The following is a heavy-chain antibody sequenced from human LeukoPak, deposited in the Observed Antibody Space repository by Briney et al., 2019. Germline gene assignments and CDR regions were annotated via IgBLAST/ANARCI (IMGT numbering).Heavy chain of an antibody. Sequence: PGGSLRLSCAASGFTFSSYSMNWVRQAPGKGLEWVSSISSSSSYIYYADSVKGRFTISRDNAKNSLYPQMNSLRAEDTAVYYCARDGYYYGSGSYLWGQGTLVTVSS. CDR3: ARDGYYYGSGSYL. D-gene: IGHD3-10*01. V-gene: IGHV3-21*01. CDR2: ISSSSSYI. CDR1: GFTFSSYS. J-gene: IGHJ4*02.